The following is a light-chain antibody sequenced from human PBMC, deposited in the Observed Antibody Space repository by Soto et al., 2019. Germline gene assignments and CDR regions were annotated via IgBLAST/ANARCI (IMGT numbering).Light chain of an antibody. CDR1: ESVSTTY. CDR3: HQFAGSPWT. Sequence: EIVLTQSPGTLSLSPGDSATLSCRASESVSTTYVAWFQQKRGQAPRVLMYDTSTRATGIPDRFSGSGSGTDFTLTISRLEPEDFGVYYCHQFAGSPWTFGQGTKVEI. CDR2: DTS. V-gene: IGKV3-20*01. J-gene: IGKJ1*01.